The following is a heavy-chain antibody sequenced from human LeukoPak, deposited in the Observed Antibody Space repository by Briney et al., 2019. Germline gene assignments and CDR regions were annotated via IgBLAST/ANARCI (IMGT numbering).Heavy chain of an antibody. CDR2: INTYNGNT. D-gene: IGHD1-26*01. Sequence: ASVKVSCKASGYTFTNYGITWMRQAPGQGLEGMGWINTYNGNTNYAQKLQGRVTITTDTSTSTAYMELRSLRSDDPAVFYCARDLVDRVGAPGASWGPGALVTVSS. J-gene: IGHJ5*02. V-gene: IGHV1-18*01. CDR1: GYTFTNYG. CDR3: ARDLVDRVGAPGAS.